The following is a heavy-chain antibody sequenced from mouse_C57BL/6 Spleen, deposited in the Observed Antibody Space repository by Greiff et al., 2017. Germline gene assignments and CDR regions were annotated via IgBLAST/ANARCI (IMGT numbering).Heavy chain of an antibody. CDR1: GYTFTSYW. D-gene: IGHD2-4*01. CDR2: IDPSDSYT. J-gene: IGHJ4*01. CDR3: ARSGTNYDCWGDD. Sequence: VQLQQPGAELVKPGASVKLSCKASGYTFTSYWMQWVKQRPGRGLEWIGGIDPSDSYTNYNQKVKGKATLTVDTSSSTAYMQLSSLTSEDSAVYYCARSGTNYDCWGDDWGQGPSVTVSS. V-gene: IGHV1-50*01.